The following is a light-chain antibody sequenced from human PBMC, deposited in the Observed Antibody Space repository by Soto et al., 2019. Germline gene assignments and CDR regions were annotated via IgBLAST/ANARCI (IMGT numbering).Light chain of an antibody. J-gene: IGKJ1*01. CDR2: GAS. CDR1: QSVTGSD. Sequence: VLTQSPGTLSLSPGERATLSCRASQSVTGSDVAWYQQKPGQAPRLLIHGASTRATGIPARFSGSASGTDFTLTISRLEPEDFAVYYCQQYLRSPRTFGQGTKVDIK. CDR3: QQYLRSPRT. V-gene: IGKV3-20*01.